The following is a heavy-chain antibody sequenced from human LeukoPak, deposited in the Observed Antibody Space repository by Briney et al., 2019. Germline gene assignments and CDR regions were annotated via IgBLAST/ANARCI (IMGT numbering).Heavy chain of an antibody. J-gene: IGHJ6*03. CDR2: IYHSGST. D-gene: IGHD2-15*01. CDR3: AGGKTPNCSGGSCSPNYYYYYMDV. CDR1: GGSFSGYY. V-gene: IGHV4-38-2*01. Sequence: PSETLSLTCAVYGGSFSGYYWGWIRQPPGKGLEWIGSIYHSGSTYYNPSLKSRVTISVDTSKNQFSLKLSSVTAADTAVYYCAGGKTPNCSGGSCSPNYYYYYMDVWGKGTTVTVSS.